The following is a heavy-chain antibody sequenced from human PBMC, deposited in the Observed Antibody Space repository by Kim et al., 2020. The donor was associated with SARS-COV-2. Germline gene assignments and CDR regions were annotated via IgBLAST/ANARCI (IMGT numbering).Heavy chain of an antibody. D-gene: IGHD3-10*01. J-gene: IGHJ3*02. Sequence: SETLSLTCTVSGGSISSGGYYWSWIRQHPGKGLEWIGYIYYSGSTYYNPSLKSRVTISVDTSKNQFSLKLSSVTAADTVVYYCARAVWFGEYTDAFDIWGQVTMVTVSS. CDR3: ARAVWFGEYTDAFDI. V-gene: IGHV4-31*03. CDR1: GGSISSGGYY. CDR2: IYYSGST.